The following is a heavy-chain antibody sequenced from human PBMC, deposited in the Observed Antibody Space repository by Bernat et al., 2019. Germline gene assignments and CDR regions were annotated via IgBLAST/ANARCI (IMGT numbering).Heavy chain of an antibody. CDR1: GFTFSSYA. CDR3: AKSDICSGGSCYSSFDY. V-gene: IGHV3-23*01. CDR2: ISGSGGST. D-gene: IGHD2-15*01. Sequence: EVQLLESGGGLVQPGGSLRLSCAASGFTFSSYAMSWVRQAPGKGLEWVSAISGSGGSTYYADSVKGRFTIFRDNSKNTLYLQMNSLRAEDTAVYYCAKSDICSGGSCYSSFDYWGQGTLVTVSS. J-gene: IGHJ4*02.